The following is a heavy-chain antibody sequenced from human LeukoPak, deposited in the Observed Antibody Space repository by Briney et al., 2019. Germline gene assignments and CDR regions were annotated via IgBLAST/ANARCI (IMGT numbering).Heavy chain of an antibody. V-gene: IGHV3-23*01. CDR2: ISGSGGVT. CDR3: AKSGPYCSSTSCNYFDY. Sequence: GRSLRLSCAASGFTFSSYGMNWVRQAPGKGLEWVSAISGSGGVTYYADSVKGRFTISRDNSKNTLYLQMNSLRAEDTAVYYCAKSGPYCSSTSCNYFDYWGQGTLVTVSS. J-gene: IGHJ4*02. D-gene: IGHD2-2*01. CDR1: GFTFSSYG.